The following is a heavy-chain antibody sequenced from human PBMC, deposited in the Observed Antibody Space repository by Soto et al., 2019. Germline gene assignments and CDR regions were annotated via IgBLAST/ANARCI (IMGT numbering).Heavy chain of an antibody. CDR2: INHSGST. CDR1: GGSFSGYY. CDR3: ARLPRDSGTYYRRGVLGRAF. V-gene: IGHV4-34*01. D-gene: IGHD3-10*01. Sequence: QVQLQQWGAGLLKPSETLSLTCAVYGGSFSGYYWTWIRQPPGKGLGWIGEINHSGSTNYKSSLKSRVTISVDTSKTPISLKLCSLTAPDTAVYYCARLPRDSGTYYRRGVLGRAFWCQGTRVTCSS. J-gene: IGHJ6*02.